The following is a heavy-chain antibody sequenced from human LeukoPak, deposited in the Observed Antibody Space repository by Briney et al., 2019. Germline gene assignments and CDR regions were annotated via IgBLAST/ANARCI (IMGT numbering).Heavy chain of an antibody. CDR1: GGSISSRSHY. CDR2: LYFTGST. J-gene: IGHJ3*02. CDR3: ARRHIVGDGHAFDI. V-gene: IGHV4-39*01. D-gene: IGHD1-26*01. Sequence: PSETLSLTCTVSGGSISSRSHYWGWIRQPPGEGLEWIGSLYFTGSTYYNPSLKSRVSISGDTSKNHFSLKLSSVTAADTALYYCARRHIVGDGHAFDIWGQGTMVSVSS.